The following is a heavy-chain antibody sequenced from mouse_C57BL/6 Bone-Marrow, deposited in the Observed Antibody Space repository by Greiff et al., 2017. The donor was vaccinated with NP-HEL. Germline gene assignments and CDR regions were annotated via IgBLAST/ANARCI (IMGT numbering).Heavy chain of an antibody. Sequence: VQLVESGPGLVQPSQSLSITCTVSGFSLTSYGVHWVRQSPGKGLEWLGVIWSGGSTDYNAAFISRLSISKDNSKSQVFFKMNSLQADDTAIYYCASQLPFAYWGQGTLVTVSA. CDR1: GFSLTSYG. V-gene: IGHV2-2*01. CDR2: IWSGGST. CDR3: ASQLPFAY. J-gene: IGHJ3*01. D-gene: IGHD1-1*01.